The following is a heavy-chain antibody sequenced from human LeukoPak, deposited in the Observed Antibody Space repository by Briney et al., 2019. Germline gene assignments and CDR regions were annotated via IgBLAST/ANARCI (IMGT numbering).Heavy chain of an antibody. V-gene: IGHV1-2*02. CDR2: INPNNGGT. D-gene: IGHD2-2*03. CDR3: AKGDSPGYDSSLDS. J-gene: IGHJ5*01. CDR1: GYTFTFFY. Sequence: AAVTVSFTSSGYTFTFFYLDWGRQAPGQGLEWMGWINPNNGGTGYSQKVKDRGTVTRDTAINTAYMEVRIQKSDDPAMVVCAKGDSPGYDSSLDSWGQGTLVTVSS.